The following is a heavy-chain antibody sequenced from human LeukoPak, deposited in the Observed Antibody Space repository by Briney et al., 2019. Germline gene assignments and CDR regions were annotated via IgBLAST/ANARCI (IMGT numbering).Heavy chain of an antibody. D-gene: IGHD2-2*02. Sequence: ASVKVSCKASGYTFTSYGISWVRQAPGQGLEWMGWISAYNGNTNCAQKLQGRVTMTTDTSTSTAYMELRSLRSDDTAVYYCARPHCSSTSCYIGPYYFDYWGQGTLVTVSS. CDR3: ARPHCSSTSCYIGPYYFDY. J-gene: IGHJ4*02. CDR1: GYTFTSYG. V-gene: IGHV1-18*01. CDR2: ISAYNGNT.